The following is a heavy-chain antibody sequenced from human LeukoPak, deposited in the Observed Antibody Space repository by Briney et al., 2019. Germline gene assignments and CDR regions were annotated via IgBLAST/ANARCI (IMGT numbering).Heavy chain of an antibody. CDR1: GGTFSNFA. J-gene: IGHJ5*02. CDR3: ASSGLGGSGNYHRTWYNWFDP. D-gene: IGHD3-10*01. V-gene: IGHV1-69*06. CDR2: IIPLFGTA. Sequence: SVKVSCKASGGTFSNFAIRWVRQAPGQGLEWMGGIIPLFGTANYGQKSQGRVTITADKSTSTAYMELSSLRSEDTAVYYCASSGLGGSGNYHRTWYNWFDPWGQGTLITVSS.